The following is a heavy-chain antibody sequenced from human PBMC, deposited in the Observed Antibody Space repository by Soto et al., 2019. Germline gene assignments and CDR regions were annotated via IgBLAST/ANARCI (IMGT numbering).Heavy chain of an antibody. CDR3: ARVRGSYSYGYIDY. CDR1: GGSISSGDYY. V-gene: IGHV4-30-4*01. Sequence: PSETLSLTCTVSGGSISSGDYYWSWIRQPPGKGLEWIGYIYYSGSTYYNPSLKSRVTISVDTSKNQFSLKLSSVTAADTAVYYCARVRGSYSYGYIDYWGQGTLVPVSS. D-gene: IGHD5-18*01. J-gene: IGHJ4*02. CDR2: IYYSGST.